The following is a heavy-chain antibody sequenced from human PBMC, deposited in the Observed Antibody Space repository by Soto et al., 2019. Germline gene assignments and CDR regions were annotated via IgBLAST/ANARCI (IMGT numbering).Heavy chain of an antibody. CDR3: ARGRPDGSRLAP. Sequence: QVQLQESGPGLVKPSQTLSLTCTVSGGSISSGDYYWSWIRQPPGKGLEWIGYIYYSGSTYYNPSRKRRVTISVDTSKDQLSLKLSSVTAADTAVYYCARGRPDGSRLAPWGQGTLVTVSS. V-gene: IGHV4-30-4*01. D-gene: IGHD6-13*01. CDR2: IYYSGST. J-gene: IGHJ5*02. CDR1: GGSISSGDYY.